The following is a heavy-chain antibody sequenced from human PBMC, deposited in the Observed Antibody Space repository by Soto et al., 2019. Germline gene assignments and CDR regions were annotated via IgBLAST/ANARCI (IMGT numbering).Heavy chain of an antibody. D-gene: IGHD3-10*02. CDR2: ISSGGGST. V-gene: IGHV3-23*01. J-gene: IGHJ2*01. CDR3: AKIPPASYYYVIAGYQWYLDL. CDR1: GFPFSSYA. Sequence: EVQLLESGGGLVQPGGSLSLSCAASGFPFSSYAMNWVRQAPGKGLAWVSAISSGGGSTYYPDSVKGQFTVSRDKSKCMLFLQMKRLIAEDTALYYCAKIPPASYYYVIAGYQWYLDLWGGSTLVTVSS.